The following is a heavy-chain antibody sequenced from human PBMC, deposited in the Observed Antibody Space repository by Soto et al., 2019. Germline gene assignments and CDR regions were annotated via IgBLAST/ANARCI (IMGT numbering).Heavy chain of an antibody. Sequence: SETLSLTCTVSGGSISSSSYYWGWIRQPPGKGLEWIGSIYYSGSTYYNPSLKSRVTISVDTSKNQFSLKLSSVTAADTAVYYCARDWLDFWSGYSHAHRSRPAYYYMDVWGKGTTVTVSS. CDR1: GGSISSSSYY. CDR2: IYYSGST. D-gene: IGHD3-3*01. V-gene: IGHV4-39*02. J-gene: IGHJ6*03. CDR3: ARDWLDFWSGYSHAHRSRPAYYYMDV.